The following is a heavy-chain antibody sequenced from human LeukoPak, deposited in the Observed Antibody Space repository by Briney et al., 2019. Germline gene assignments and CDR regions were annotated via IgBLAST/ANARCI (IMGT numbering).Heavy chain of an antibody. V-gene: IGHV3-30*04. CDR1: GFNFGGYA. CDR2: IAHDESAT. D-gene: IGHD2-21*01. J-gene: IGHJ4*02. Sequence: GGSLKLSCAASGFNFGGYAMHWVRQTPGQGLDWLGSIAHDESATYYADSVKGRVTVSRDNSERTLFLEMSSLKLEDTAIYYCARLRLGVVHTAPNFDYWGQGILVTVSS. CDR3: ARLRLGVVHTAPNFDY.